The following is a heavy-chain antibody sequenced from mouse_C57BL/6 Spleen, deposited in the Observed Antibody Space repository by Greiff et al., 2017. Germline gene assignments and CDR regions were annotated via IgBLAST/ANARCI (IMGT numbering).Heavy chain of an antibody. CDR3: AKVEDYYGSYFDY. D-gene: IGHD1-1*01. Sequence: VKLMESGPELVKPGASVTISCKASGYSFTSYYIHWVKQRPGQGLEWIGWIYPGSGNTKYNEKFKGKATLTADTSSSTAYMQLSSLTSEDSAVYSCAKVEDYYGSYFDYWGQGTTLTVSS. CDR1: GYSFTSYY. J-gene: IGHJ2*01. V-gene: IGHV1-66*01. CDR2: IYPGSGNT.